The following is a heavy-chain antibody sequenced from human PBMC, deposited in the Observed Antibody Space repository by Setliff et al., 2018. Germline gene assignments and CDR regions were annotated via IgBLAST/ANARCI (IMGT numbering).Heavy chain of an antibody. J-gene: IGHJ4*02. D-gene: IGHD6-13*01. V-gene: IGHV1-46*01. CDR3: ARGGLAAANKKGVFEY. CDR2: INIGGGSA. CDR1: GYTFTSYY. Sequence: GASVKVSCKASGYTFTSYYMYWLRQAPGQGPEWMGIINIGGGSASYAQKFQDRVTMTRDTSTNTVYMEVSSLTSDDSAVYYCARGGLAAANKKGVFEYWGQGTQVTVSS.